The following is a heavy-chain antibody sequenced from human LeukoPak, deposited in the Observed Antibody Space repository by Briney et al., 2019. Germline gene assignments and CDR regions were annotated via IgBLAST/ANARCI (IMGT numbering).Heavy chain of an antibody. CDR2: ISYDGSNK. CDR3: ARDPYYYDSSGYYEVYYYFDY. V-gene: IGHV3-30*03. CDR1: GFTFSSYG. Sequence: GGSLRLSCAASGFTFSSYGMHWVRQAPGKGLEWVAVISYDGSNKYYADSVKGRFTISRDNSKNTLYLQMNSLRAEDTAVYYCARDPYYYDSSGYYEVYYYFDYWGQGTLVTVSS. D-gene: IGHD3-22*01. J-gene: IGHJ4*02.